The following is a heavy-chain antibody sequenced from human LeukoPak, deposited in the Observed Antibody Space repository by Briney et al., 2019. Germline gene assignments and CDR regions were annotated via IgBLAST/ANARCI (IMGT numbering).Heavy chain of an antibody. CDR2: ISGSGGST. J-gene: IGHJ4*02. D-gene: IGHD1-7*01. Sequence: GGSLRLSCAASGFTFSSYAMSWVRQARGEGLEWVSAISGSGGSTYYADSVKGRFTISRDNSKNTLYLQMNSLRAEDTAVYYCAKPTTPDEGCFDYWGQGTLVTVSS. V-gene: IGHV3-23*01. CDR3: AKPTTPDEGCFDY. CDR1: GFTFSSYA.